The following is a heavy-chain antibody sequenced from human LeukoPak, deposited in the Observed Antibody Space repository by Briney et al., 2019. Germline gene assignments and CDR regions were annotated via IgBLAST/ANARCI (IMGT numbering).Heavy chain of an antibody. CDR3: ARHVGEYSSSWYLDYFDY. V-gene: IGHV4-38-2*02. D-gene: IGHD6-13*01. CDR2: IYHSGST. J-gene: IGHJ4*02. CDR1: GYSISSGYY. Sequence: MPSETLSLTCTVSGYSISSGYYWGWIRQPPGKGLEWIGSIYHSGSTYYNPSLKSRVTISVDTSKNQFSLKLSSVTAADTAVYYCARHVGEYSSSWYLDYFDYWGQGTLVTVSS.